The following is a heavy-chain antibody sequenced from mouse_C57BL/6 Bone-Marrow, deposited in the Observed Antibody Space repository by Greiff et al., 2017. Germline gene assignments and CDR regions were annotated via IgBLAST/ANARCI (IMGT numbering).Heavy chain of an antibody. Sequence: VQLQQSGPELVKPGASVKISCKASGYSFTDYNMNWVKQSNGKSLAWIGLINPNYGTTSSNQKFKGKATLTVAHSSSTAYMQLNSLSSEDSAVYYCAREFYYYGSSYEVYLDYWGQCTTLTVSS. D-gene: IGHD1-1*01. CDR3: AREFYYYGSSYEVYLDY. CDR2: INPNYGTT. CDR1: GYSFTDYN. V-gene: IGHV1-39*01. J-gene: IGHJ2*01.